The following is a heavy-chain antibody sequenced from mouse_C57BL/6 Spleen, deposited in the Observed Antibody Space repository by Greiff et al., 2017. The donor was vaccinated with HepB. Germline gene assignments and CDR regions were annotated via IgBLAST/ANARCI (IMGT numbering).Heavy chain of an antibody. Sequence: QVQLQQPGAELVKPGASVKMSCKASGYTFTSYWITWVKQRPGQGLEWIGDIYPGSGSTYYNEKFKSKATLTVDTSSSTAYMQLSSLTSEDSAVYYCARTPILLRSSGYAMDYWGQGTSVTVSS. J-gene: IGHJ4*01. CDR2: IYPGSGST. V-gene: IGHV1-55*01. D-gene: IGHD1-1*01. CDR3: ARTPILLRSSGYAMDY. CDR1: GYTFTSYW.